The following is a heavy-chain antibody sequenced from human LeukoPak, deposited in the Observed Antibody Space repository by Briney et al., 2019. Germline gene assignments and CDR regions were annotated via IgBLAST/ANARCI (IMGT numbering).Heavy chain of an antibody. J-gene: IGHJ4*02. CDR1: GFTVSSNY. CDR3: ARGLRLDYCSGGSCPYYFDY. V-gene: IGHV3-53*01. CDR2: IYSGGST. Sequence: PGGSLRLSCAASGFTVSSNYMSWVRQAPGKGLEWVSVIYSGGSTYYADSVKGRFTISRDNSKNTLYLQMNSLRAEDTAVYYCARGLRLDYCSGGSCPYYFDYWGQGTLVTVSS. D-gene: IGHD2-15*01.